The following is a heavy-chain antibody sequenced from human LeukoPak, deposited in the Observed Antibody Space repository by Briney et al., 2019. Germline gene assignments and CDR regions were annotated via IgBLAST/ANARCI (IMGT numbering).Heavy chain of an antibody. V-gene: IGHV4-34*01. CDR1: GGSFSGYY. Sequence: SETLSLTCAVYGGSFSGYYWSWIRQPPGKGLEWIGEINHSGSTNYNPSLKSRVTISVDTSKNQFSLKLSSVTAADTAVYYCARNGQPFDYWGQGTLVTVSS. D-gene: IGHD1-1*01. CDR3: ARNGQPFDY. J-gene: IGHJ4*02. CDR2: INHSGST.